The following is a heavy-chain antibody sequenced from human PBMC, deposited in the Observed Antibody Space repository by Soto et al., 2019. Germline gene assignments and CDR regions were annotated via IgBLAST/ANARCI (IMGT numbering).Heavy chain of an antibody. CDR1: GGHMSNYY. D-gene: IGHD3-10*01. J-gene: IGHJ6*02. Sequence: QVQLQESGPGLVKPSETLSLTCTISGGHMSNYYCSWFRQPPGQGLEWIGYMGYDGYTSYNPTLSSRVTCSLDTSKHQSSLSLSSATAADTGLCYCARQGFGPLQGLVDVRCQGTRVTVSS. CDR2: MGYDGYT. CDR3: ARQGFGPLQGLVDV. V-gene: IGHV4-59*08.